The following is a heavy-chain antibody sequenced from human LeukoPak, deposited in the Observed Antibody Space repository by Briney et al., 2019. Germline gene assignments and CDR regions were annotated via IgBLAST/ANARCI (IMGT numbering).Heavy chain of an antibody. CDR1: GFTFSSYG. CDR2: ISGSGGRT. J-gene: IGHJ4*02. D-gene: IGHD3-16*01. Sequence: GGSLRLSCAASGFTFSSYGMHWVRQAPGKGLEWVSAISGSGGRTYYADSVKGRFTISRDNSKNTLYLQMNSLRAEDTVVYHCATTQPGGSYRDLTYWGQGALVTVSS. CDR3: ATTQPGGSYRDLTY. V-gene: IGHV3-23*01.